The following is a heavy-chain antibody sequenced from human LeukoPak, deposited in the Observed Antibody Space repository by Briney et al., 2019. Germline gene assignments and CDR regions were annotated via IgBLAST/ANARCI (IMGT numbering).Heavy chain of an antibody. V-gene: IGHV5-51*01. CDR3: TRRSATAYFDI. Sequence: GESLKISCKGSGYSFTSYWIGWVRQMPGKGLEWMGIIYPGDSDTRYSPSFQGRVTISADKSISTAYLQWSSLKASDTAMYYCTRRSATAYFDIWGQGTMVTVSS. CDR2: IYPGDSDT. D-gene: IGHD5-12*01. CDR1: GYSFTSYW. J-gene: IGHJ3*02.